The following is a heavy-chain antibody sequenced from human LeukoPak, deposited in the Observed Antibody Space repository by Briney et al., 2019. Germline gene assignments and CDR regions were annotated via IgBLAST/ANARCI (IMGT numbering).Heavy chain of an antibody. D-gene: IGHD2-15*01. J-gene: IGHJ4*02. CDR3: ARETLVDGYCSGGSCYSRSD. CDR1: GFTVSSNY. CDR2: IYSGGST. Sequence: GGSLRLSCAASGFTVSSNYMSWVRQAPGKGLEWVSVIYSGGSTYYADSVKGRFTISRDNSKNTLYLQMNSLRAEDTAVYYCARETLVDGYCSGGSCYSRSDWGQGTLVTVSS. V-gene: IGHV3-66*01.